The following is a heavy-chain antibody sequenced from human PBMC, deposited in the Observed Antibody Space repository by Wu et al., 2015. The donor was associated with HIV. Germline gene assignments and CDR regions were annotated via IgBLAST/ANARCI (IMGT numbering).Heavy chain of an antibody. CDR2: IDPRSGGT. J-gene: IGHJ4*02. Sequence: QVQLVQSGPEVKKPGASVKVSCKASGYIFAGYYMEWVRQTPGQGLEWMGWIDPRSGGTNYAQKFRGRVTLTRDTSLRTAYMELSSLRSDDTAVYYCATDNGSGIFWGKGTVVTVSA. D-gene: IGHD6-25*01. CDR1: GYIFAGYY. V-gene: IGHV1-2*02. CDR3: ATDNGSGIF.